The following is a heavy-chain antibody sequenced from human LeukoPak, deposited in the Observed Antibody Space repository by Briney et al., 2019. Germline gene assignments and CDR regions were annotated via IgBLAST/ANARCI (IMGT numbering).Heavy chain of an antibody. Sequence: ASVKVSCKASGYTFTTYAMNWVRQAPGQGLEWMGWINTNTGNPKYAHGFTGRVIFSLDTSTNTAYLQISSLTAEDTAVYYCARGRGAVAGTGNTYYFDYWGQGTLASVSS. CDR1: GYTFTTYA. D-gene: IGHD6-19*01. CDR2: INTNTGNP. V-gene: IGHV7-4-1*02. CDR3: ARGRGAVAGTGNTYYFDY. J-gene: IGHJ4*02.